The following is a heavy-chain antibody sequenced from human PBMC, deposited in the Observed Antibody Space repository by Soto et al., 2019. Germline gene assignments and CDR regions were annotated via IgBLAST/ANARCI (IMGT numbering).Heavy chain of an antibody. CDR3: TRHGVDCSGGSGV. Sequence: EVQLVESGGGLVRPGGSLKLSCAASGFTFSGSAMHWVRQASGKGLEWVGRIRSKANSYATAYAASVKGRFTISRDDSKNTAYLQMNSLKTEDTAVYYCTRHGVDCSGGSGVWGQGTLVTVSS. CDR1: GFTFSGSA. V-gene: IGHV3-73*02. D-gene: IGHD2-15*01. J-gene: IGHJ4*02. CDR2: IRSKANSYAT.